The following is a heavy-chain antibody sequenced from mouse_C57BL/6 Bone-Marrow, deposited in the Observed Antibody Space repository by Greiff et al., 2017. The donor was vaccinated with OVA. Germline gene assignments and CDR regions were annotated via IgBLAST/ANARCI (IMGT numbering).Heavy chain of an antibody. D-gene: IGHD2-4*01. Sequence: EVKLVESGGGLVQPGGSLSLSCAASGFTFTDYYMSWVRQPPGKALEWLGFIRNKANGYTTEYSASVKGRFTISRDNSQSILYLQMNALRAEDSATYYCASYYDYDEDYAMDYWGQGTSVTVSS. CDR2: IRNKANGYTT. CDR1: GFTFTDYY. J-gene: IGHJ4*01. CDR3: ASYYDYDEDYAMDY. V-gene: IGHV7-3*01.